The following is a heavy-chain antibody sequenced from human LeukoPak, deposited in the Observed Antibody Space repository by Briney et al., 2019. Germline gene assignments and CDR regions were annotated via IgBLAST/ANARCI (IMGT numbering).Heavy chain of an antibody. J-gene: IGHJ5*02. Sequence: ASVKVSCKASGYTFTSYGISWVRQAPGQGLEWMGWISAYNGNTNYAQKLQGRVTMTTDTSTSTAYMELRSLRSDDTAVYYCAREPDVLGDYENWFDPWGQGTLVTVSS. D-gene: IGHD4-17*01. CDR2: ISAYNGNT. CDR3: AREPDVLGDYENWFDP. CDR1: GYTFTSYG. V-gene: IGHV1-18*01.